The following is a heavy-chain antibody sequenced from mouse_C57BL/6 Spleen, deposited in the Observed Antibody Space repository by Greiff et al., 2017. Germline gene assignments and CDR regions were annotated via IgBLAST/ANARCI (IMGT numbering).Heavy chain of an antibody. CDR1: GYTFTSYW. Sequence: QVQLQQPGAELVKPGASVKLSCKASGYTFTSYWMHWVKQRPGRGLEWIGRIDPNSGGTKYNEKFKSKATLTVDKPSSTVYMQRSSLTSEDSAVYYCARGNWDGDFDYWGQGTTLTVSS. CDR2: IDPNSGGT. CDR3: ARGNWDGDFDY. V-gene: IGHV1-72*01. D-gene: IGHD4-1*01. J-gene: IGHJ2*01.